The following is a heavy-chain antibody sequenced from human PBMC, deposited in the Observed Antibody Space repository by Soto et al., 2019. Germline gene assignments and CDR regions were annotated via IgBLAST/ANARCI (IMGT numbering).Heavy chain of an antibody. CDR2: IYYSGST. CDR1: GASLSDNY. V-gene: IGHV4-39*01. D-gene: IGHD5-18*01. CDR3: AKTDTAMDPFDY. Sequence: PSETLSLTCAVYGASLSDNYWGWIRQPPGKGLEWIGSIYYSGSTYYNPSLKSRVTISVDTSKNQFSLKLSSVTAADTAVYYCAKTDTAMDPFDYWGQGTLVTVSS. J-gene: IGHJ4*02.